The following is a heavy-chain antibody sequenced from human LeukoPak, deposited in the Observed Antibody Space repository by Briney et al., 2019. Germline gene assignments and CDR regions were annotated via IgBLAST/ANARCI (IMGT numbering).Heavy chain of an antibody. V-gene: IGHV1-69*13. CDR1: GGTFSSYA. CDR3: GRQTTSGYPWFDP. D-gene: IGHD5-12*01. CDR2: IIPILGTA. Sequence: SVKVSCKASGGTFSSYAISWVRQAPGQGLEWMGGIIPILGTANCAQKFQGRVTITADESTSTAYMELSSLRSEDTAVYYCGRQTTSGYPWFDPWGQGTLVTVSS. J-gene: IGHJ5*02.